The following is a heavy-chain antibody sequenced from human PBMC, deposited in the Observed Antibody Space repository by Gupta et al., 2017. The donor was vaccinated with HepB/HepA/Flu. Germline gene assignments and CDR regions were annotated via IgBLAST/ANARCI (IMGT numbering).Heavy chain of an antibody. V-gene: IGHV3-48*03. D-gene: IGHD6-6*01. CDR2: ISSSGSTI. CDR1: GFTFSSYE. J-gene: IGHJ5*02. Sequence: EVQLVESGGGLVQPGGYLRLSCAASGFTFSSYEMNWVRQAPGKGLEWVSYISSSGSTIDYADSVKGRFTISRENAKNSLYLKMNSLRAEDTAVYYCARKYSRGFDPWGQGTLVTVSS. CDR3: ARKYSRGFDP.